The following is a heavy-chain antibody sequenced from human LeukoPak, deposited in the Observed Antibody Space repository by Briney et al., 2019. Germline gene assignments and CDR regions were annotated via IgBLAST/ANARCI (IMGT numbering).Heavy chain of an antibody. J-gene: IGHJ4*02. CDR2: IHYSGSA. D-gene: IGHD6-13*01. Sequence: SETLSLTCAVYGGSFSGYYWTWIRQPPGKGLEWIGEIHYSGSATYNPSLKSRVTISVDTSKNQFSLKLSSVTAADTAVYYCASISSSWYRFFDYWGQGTLVTVSS. V-gene: IGHV4-34*01. CDR3: ASISSSWYRFFDY. CDR1: GGSFSGYY.